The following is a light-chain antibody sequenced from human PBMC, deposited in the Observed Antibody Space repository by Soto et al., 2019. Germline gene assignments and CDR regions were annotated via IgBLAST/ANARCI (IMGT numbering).Light chain of an antibody. V-gene: IGLV1-40*01. CDR2: NNN. CDR3: QSYDSSLSGYV. Sequence: QSVLTQPPSVSGAPGQRVTISCTGSSSNIGAGYDVHWYQQLPGTAPKHLIYNNNNRPSGVPDRFSGSQSGTSASLAITGLQAEDEADYYCQSYDSSLSGYVFGTGTKLTVL. CDR1: SSNIGAGYD. J-gene: IGLJ1*01.